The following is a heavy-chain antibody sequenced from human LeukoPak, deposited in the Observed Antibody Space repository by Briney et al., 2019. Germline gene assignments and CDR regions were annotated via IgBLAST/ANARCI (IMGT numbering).Heavy chain of an antibody. Sequence: GRSLRLSCAASGFTFSSYAIHWVRQAPGKGLEWVAVISYDGSNKYYADSVKGRFTISRDNSKNTLYLQMNSLRAEDTAVYYCARERSAEMDYWGQGTLVTVSS. CDR1: GFTFSSYA. D-gene: IGHD6-19*01. CDR3: ARERSAEMDY. J-gene: IGHJ4*02. V-gene: IGHV3-30*04. CDR2: ISYDGSNK.